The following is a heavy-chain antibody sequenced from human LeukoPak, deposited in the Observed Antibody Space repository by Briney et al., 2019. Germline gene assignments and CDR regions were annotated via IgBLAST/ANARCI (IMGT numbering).Heavy chain of an antibody. CDR3: ARVVTAAAGTASKAFDI. J-gene: IGHJ3*02. Sequence: ASVKVSCKASGYTFTSYYMHWVRQAPGQGLEWMGIINPSGGSTSYAQKFQGRVTMTRDTSTSTVYMELSSLRSEDTAVYYCARVVTAAAGTASKAFDIWGQGTMVTVSS. CDR2: INPSGGST. V-gene: IGHV1-46*01. D-gene: IGHD6-13*01. CDR1: GYTFTSYY.